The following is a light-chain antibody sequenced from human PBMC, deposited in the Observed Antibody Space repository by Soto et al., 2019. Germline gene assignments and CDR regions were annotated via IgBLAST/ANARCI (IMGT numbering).Light chain of an antibody. CDR2: KAS. Sequence: DIQMTQSPSTLSASVGDRVTITCRASQSISGWLAWYQQKPGKAPKPLIYKASSLESGVPSRFSGSGSGTEFTLTISSLQPDDFAAYYCQQYQSYPLTFCQGTKLEMK. CDR3: QQYQSYPLT. V-gene: IGKV1-5*03. J-gene: IGKJ2*01. CDR1: QSISGW.